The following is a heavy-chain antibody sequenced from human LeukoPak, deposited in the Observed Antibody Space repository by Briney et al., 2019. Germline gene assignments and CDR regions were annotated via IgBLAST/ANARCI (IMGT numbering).Heavy chain of an antibody. Sequence: QPGGSPRLSCAASGFTFRSYWMSWVRQAPGKGLEWVANIKQDGSEKYYVDSVKGRFTISRDNAKNSLYLQMNSLRAEDTAVYYCARDLTTVTPGVDYWGQATLVTVSS. D-gene: IGHD4-17*01. CDR1: GFTFRSYW. J-gene: IGHJ4*02. CDR2: IKQDGSEK. V-gene: IGHV3-7*04. CDR3: ARDLTTVTPGVDY.